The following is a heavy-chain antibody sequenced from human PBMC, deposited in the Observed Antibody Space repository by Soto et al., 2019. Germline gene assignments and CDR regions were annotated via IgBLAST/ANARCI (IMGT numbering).Heavy chain of an antibody. CDR3: AKDLLYGPLITMIGDAFDI. V-gene: IGHV3-23*01. Sequence: PGGSLRLSCAASGFTFSSYAMSWVRQAPGKGLEWVSAISGSGGSTYYADSVKGRFTISRDNSKNTLYLQMNSLRAEDTAVYYCAKDLLYGPLITMIGDAFDIWGQGTMVTVSS. J-gene: IGHJ3*02. D-gene: IGHD3-10*02. CDR2: ISGSGGST. CDR1: GFTFSSYA.